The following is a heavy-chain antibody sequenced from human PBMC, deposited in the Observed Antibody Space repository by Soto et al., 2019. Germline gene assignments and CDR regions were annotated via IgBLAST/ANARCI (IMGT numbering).Heavy chain of an antibody. CDR1: GNSDCTNIAA. D-gene: IGHD1-26*01. Sequence: RSPAISLTDATCGNSDCTNIAASNWNGQSPSRGLEWLGRTYYRSKWYNDYAVSVKSRITINPDTSKNQFSLQLNSVTPEDTAVYYCARDSGSYGFDPWGQGTLVPVSS. V-gene: IGHV6-1*01. CDR3: ARDSGSYGFDP. J-gene: IGHJ5*02. CDR2: TYYRSKWYN.